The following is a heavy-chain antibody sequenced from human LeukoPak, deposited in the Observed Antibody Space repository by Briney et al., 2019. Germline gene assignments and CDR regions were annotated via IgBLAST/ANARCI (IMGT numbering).Heavy chain of an antibody. CDR3: ARGGFIFGYYYDSSGYYLDY. Sequence: SETLSLTCAVYGGSFSGYYWSWIRQPPVKGLEWIGEINHSGSTNYNPSLKSRVTISVDTSKNQFSLKLSSVTAADTAVYYCARGGFIFGYYYDSSGYYLDYWGQGTLVTVSS. CDR1: GGSFSGYY. J-gene: IGHJ4*02. V-gene: IGHV4-34*01. D-gene: IGHD3-22*01. CDR2: INHSGST.